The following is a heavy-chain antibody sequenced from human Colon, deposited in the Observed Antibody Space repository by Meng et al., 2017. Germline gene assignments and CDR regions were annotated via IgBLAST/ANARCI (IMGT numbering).Heavy chain of an antibody. CDR3: ARDHGYSYGLPLDY. J-gene: IGHJ4*02. Sequence: QVQLQQSGPGLVKPSQTLSLPCVISGDRVSSNTAAWNWIRRSPSRGLEWLGRTYYRSKWYNEYAVSVKSRMTFNADTSKNQVSLQVNSVTPEDTAVYYCARDHGYSYGLPLDYWGQGILVTVSS. V-gene: IGHV6-1*02. D-gene: IGHD5-18*01. CDR1: GDRVSSNTAA. CDR2: TYYRSKWYN.